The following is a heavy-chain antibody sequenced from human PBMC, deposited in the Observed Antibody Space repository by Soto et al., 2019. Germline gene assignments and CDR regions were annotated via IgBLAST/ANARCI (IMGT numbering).Heavy chain of an antibody. CDR2: ISGSGGST. V-gene: IGHV3-23*01. D-gene: IGHD2-15*01. CDR1: GFTFSSYA. J-gene: IGHJ4*02. Sequence: GGSLRLSCAASGFTFSSYAMSWVRQAPGKGLEWVSAISGSGGSTYYADSVKGRFTISRDNSKNTLYLQMNSLRAEDTAVYYYAKGPGVLRRVPRTPPLDYWGQGTLVTVSS. CDR3: AKGPGVLRRVPRTPPLDY.